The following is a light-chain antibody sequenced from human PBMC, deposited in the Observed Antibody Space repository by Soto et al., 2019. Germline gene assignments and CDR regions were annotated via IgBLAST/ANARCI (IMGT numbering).Light chain of an antibody. J-gene: IGKJ1*01. CDR1: QRISTH. CDR2: AAY. V-gene: IGKV1-39*01. Sequence: DIQMTQSPSSLSASVGDRVTITCRASQRISTHLNWYQQKPGKAPNLLIYAAYNLQSGVPSRFSGSGSGTDFSLTISSLQPEDFATYYCQQSYSTPRTFGQGTKV. CDR3: QQSYSTPRT.